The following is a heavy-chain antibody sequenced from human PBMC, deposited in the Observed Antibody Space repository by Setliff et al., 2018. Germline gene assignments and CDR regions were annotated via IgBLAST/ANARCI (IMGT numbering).Heavy chain of an antibody. CDR3: AKDIAGGSSGYYFDY. CDR2: ISWDGGST. V-gene: IGHV3-43*01. Sequence: PGGSLRLSCAASGFTFSSYSMNWVRQAPGKGLEWVSLISWDGGSTYYADSVKGRFTISRDNSKNSLYLQMNSLRTEDTALYYCAKDIAGGSSGYYFDYWGQGTLVTVSS. CDR1: GFTFSSYS. J-gene: IGHJ4*02. D-gene: IGHD3-22*01.